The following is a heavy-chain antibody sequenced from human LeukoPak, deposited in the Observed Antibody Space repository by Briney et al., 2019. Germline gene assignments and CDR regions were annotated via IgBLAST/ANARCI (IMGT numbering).Heavy chain of an antibody. CDR2: ISYDGSNK. D-gene: IGHD3-22*01. CDR3: AKRVSAGSGYFY. CDR1: GFTFSSYG. Sequence: GGSLRLSCAASGFTFSSYGMHWVRQAPGKGLEWVAVISYDGSNKYYADSVRGRFTISRDNSKNTLYLQMNSLRAEDTAVYYCAKRVSAGSGYFYWGQGTLVTVSS. V-gene: IGHV3-30*18. J-gene: IGHJ4*02.